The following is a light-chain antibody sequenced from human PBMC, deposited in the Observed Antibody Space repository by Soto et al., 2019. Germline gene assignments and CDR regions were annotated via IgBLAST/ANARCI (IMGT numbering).Light chain of an antibody. V-gene: IGKV1-17*01. Sequence: DIQMTQSPSSLSASVGDRVTITCRASQGIGNDLGWYQQKPGTAPKRLIYAASSLKSGVPSRFSGSGSGTEFTLTISTLQPEDFATYYCPQYNSYLHTFGQGTKLEIK. CDR1: QGIGND. J-gene: IGKJ2*01. CDR3: PQYNSYLHT. CDR2: AAS.